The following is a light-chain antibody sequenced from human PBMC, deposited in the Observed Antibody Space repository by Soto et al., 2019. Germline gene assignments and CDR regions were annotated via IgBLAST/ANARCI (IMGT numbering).Light chain of an antibody. J-gene: IGLJ1*01. V-gene: IGLV2-14*01. CDR2: EVT. Sequence: QSVLTQPASVSGSPGQSITISCTGTSSDVGAYNHVSWYQHHPGKVPKLLIYEVTNRPSGVSDRFSGSKSGNTASLTISGLQAEDEADYYCSSKRDSSTLFVFGTGTKLTVL. CDR1: SSDVGAYNH. CDR3: SSKRDSSTLFV.